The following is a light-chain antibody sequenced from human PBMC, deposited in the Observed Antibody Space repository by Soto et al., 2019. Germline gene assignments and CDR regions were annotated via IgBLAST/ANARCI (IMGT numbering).Light chain of an antibody. V-gene: IGKV1-39*01. CDR2: AAS. CDR3: QQSYSTPFT. J-gene: IGKJ3*01. Sequence: DIQMTQSTSSLSASVGDRVTITCRESQSISSYLNWYQQKPGKAPKLLIYAASSLQSGVPSRFSGSGSGTDFTLTISSLQPEDFATYYCQQSYSTPFTFGPGTKVDIK. CDR1: QSISSY.